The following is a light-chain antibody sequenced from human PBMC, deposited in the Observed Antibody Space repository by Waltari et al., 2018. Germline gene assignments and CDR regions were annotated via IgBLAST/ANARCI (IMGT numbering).Light chain of an antibody. CDR2: DVS. Sequence: DVVMTQTPLSLSVTPGQPASFSCKSSQDLMYDDGKTYLFWYLQKPGQSPQPLMYDVSSRFSGVPERFSGSGSGTDFTLTISWVEPEDVGVYYCMQAINLYTFGQGTKLEI. J-gene: IGKJ2*01. CDR3: MQAINLYT. CDR1: QDLMYDDGKTY. V-gene: IGKV2-29*02.